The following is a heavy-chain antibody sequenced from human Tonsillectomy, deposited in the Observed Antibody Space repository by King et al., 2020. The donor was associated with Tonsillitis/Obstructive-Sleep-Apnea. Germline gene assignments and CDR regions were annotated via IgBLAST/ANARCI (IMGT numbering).Heavy chain of an antibody. CDR1: GFSLSTSGVG. Sequence: ITLKESGPTLVKPTQTLTLTCTFSGFSLSTSGVGVGWIRQPPGKALEWLALIYWDDDKRSSPSLRSRVTITKDTSKNQVVLTMTNMDPVDTATYYCAQGLGELHRGGWFDPWGQGTLVTVSS. J-gene: IGHJ5*02. CDR3: AQGLGELHRGGWFDP. CDR2: IYWDDDK. V-gene: IGHV2-5*02. D-gene: IGHD3-10*01.